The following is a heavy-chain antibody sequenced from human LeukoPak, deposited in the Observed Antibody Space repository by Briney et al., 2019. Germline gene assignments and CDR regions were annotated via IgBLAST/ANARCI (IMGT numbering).Heavy chain of an antibody. CDR3: ASPPSVVPAAEYYFDY. V-gene: IGHV1-69*06. Sequence: SVKVSCKASGGTFSSYAISWVRQAPAQGLEWMGGIIPIFGTANYAQKFQGRVTITADKSTSTAYMELSSLRSEDTAVYYCASPPSVVPAAEYYFDYWGQGTLVTVSS. D-gene: IGHD2-2*01. CDR2: IIPIFGTA. J-gene: IGHJ4*02. CDR1: GGTFSSYA.